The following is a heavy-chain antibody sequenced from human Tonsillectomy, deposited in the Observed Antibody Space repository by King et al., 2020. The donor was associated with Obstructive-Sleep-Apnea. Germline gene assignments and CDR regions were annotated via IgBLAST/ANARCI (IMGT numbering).Heavy chain of an antibody. D-gene: IGHD3-10*01. V-gene: IGHV4-34*01. CDR1: GGSFSGYY. Sequence: VQLQQWGAGLLKPSETLSLTCAVYGGSFSGYYWSWIRQPPGKGLEWIGEINHSGSTNYNPSLKSRVTISVDTSKNQFSLKLGSVTAADTAVYYCATTRYYYGSGRSPYYFDYWGQGTLVTVSS. CDR3: ATTRYYYGSGRSPYYFDY. CDR2: INHSGST. J-gene: IGHJ4*02.